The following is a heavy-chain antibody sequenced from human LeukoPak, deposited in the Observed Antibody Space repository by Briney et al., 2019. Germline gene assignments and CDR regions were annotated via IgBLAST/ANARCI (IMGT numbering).Heavy chain of an antibody. CDR2: ISGSGDDT. D-gene: IGHD5-24*01. CDR1: GFTFTNFA. V-gene: IGHV3-23*01. CDR3: AKQFVDI. Sequence: GGSLRLSCAASGFTFTNFAMNWVRQAPGKGLEWVSSISGSGDDTSYADSVKGRFTISRDNSRNTLYLQMNSLRAEGTAVYYCAKQFVDIWGQGTLVTVSS. J-gene: IGHJ5*02.